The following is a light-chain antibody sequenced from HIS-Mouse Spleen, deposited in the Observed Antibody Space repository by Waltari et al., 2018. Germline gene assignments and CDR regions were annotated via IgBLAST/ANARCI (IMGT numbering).Light chain of an antibody. Sequence: AIWMTKSPSLLYASTGDRVTISCRMSQGIRSYLAWYQQKPGKAPELLIYAASTLQSGVPSRFSGSGSGTDFTLTISCLQSEDFATYYCQQYYSFPWTFGQGTKVEIK. CDR1: QGIRSY. V-gene: IGKV1D-8*02. CDR2: AAS. J-gene: IGKJ1*01. CDR3: QQYYSFPWT.